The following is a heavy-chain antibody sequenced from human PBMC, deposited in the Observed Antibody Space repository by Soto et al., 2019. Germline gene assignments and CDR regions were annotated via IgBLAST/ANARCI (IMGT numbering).Heavy chain of an antibody. CDR1: GYMFTTYG. J-gene: IGHJ4*02. Sequence: ASVKVSCKASGYMFTTYGISWVRQAPGPGLEWVAWISGSNGNTDSGKTFQGRVNVTTETSKSTVYLEVRSLRFDDTAVYYCARDLGTYRAPFYIDHWGPGTMVTVSS. V-gene: IGHV1-18*04. D-gene: IGHD3-16*01. CDR3: ARDLGTYRAPFYIDH. CDR2: ISGSNGNT.